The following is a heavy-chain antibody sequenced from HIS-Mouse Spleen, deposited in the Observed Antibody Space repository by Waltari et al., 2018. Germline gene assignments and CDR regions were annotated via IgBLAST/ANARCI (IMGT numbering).Heavy chain of an antibody. CDR3: AREIPYSSSWYDWYFDL. Sequence: QLQLQESGPGLVKPSETLALTCTVSAGPTSRSVYYWGWIRQPPGKGLEWIGSIYCSGSTYYNPSLKSRVTISVDTSKNQFSLKLSSVTAADTAVYYCAREIPYSSSWYDWYFDLWGRGTLVTVSS. CDR2: IYCSGST. V-gene: IGHV4-39*07. D-gene: IGHD6-13*01. J-gene: IGHJ2*01. CDR1: AGPTSRSVYY.